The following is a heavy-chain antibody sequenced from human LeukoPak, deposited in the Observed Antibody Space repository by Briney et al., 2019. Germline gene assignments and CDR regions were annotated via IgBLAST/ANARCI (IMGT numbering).Heavy chain of an antibody. D-gene: IGHD3-9*01. J-gene: IGHJ4*02. CDR3: ARAYNILTGYFYYFDY. Sequence: ASVKVSCKASGYTFTGYYMHGVRQAPGQGLEWMGWINPNSGGTNYAQKFQGRVTMTRDTSINTAYMEPSRLRSDDTAVYYCARAYNILTGYFYYFDYWGQGTLVSVSS. CDR2: INPNSGGT. V-gene: IGHV1-2*02. CDR1: GYTFTGYY.